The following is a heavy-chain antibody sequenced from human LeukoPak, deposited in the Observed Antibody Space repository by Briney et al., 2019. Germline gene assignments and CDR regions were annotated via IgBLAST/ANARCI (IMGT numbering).Heavy chain of an antibody. V-gene: IGHV3-33*01. CDR1: GFTFSSYG. CDR2: IWYDGSNK. J-gene: IGHJ4*02. D-gene: IGHD6-19*01. CDR3: ARDLHHVAVAGTLDY. Sequence: PGGSLRLSCAASGFTFSSYGMHWARQAPGKGLEWVAVIWYDGSNKYYADSVKGRFTISRDNSKSTLYLQMNSLRAEDTAVYYCARDLHHVAVAGTLDYWGQGTLVTVSS.